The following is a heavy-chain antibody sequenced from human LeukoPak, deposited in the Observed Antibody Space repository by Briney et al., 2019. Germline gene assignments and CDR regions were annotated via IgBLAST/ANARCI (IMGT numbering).Heavy chain of an antibody. CDR3: ARGGGSGSYYKRDWFDP. J-gene: IGHJ5*02. V-gene: IGHV1-8*01. D-gene: IGHD3-10*01. CDR2: MNPNSGST. Sequence: GASVTVSCKASGYTFTSYDINWVRQATGQGLEWMGWMNPNSGSTGYAQKFQGRVTMTMNTSISTAYMELSSMRSEDTAVYYCARGGGSGSYYKRDWFDPWGQGTLVTVSS. CDR1: GYTFTSYD.